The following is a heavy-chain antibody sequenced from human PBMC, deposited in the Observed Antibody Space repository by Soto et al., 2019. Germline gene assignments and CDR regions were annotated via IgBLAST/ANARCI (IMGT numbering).Heavy chain of an antibody. CDR3: AHRLRWLANFDY. J-gene: IGHJ4*02. D-gene: IGHD6-19*01. CDR1: GFSRTTSGRR. CDR2: IYWNDEK. V-gene: IGHV2-5*01. Sequence: SGPPLVNPTHTRTLPCTFSGFSRTTSGRRGGWIRQPPGKALEWLALIYWNDEKRYSPSLKSRLTITKDTSRNQVVLTMTNMDPVDTATYYCAHRLRWLANFDYWGQGTLVTVSS.